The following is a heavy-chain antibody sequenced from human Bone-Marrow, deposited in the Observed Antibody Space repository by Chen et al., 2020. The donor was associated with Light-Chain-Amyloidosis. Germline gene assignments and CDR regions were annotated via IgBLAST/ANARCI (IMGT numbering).Heavy chain of an antibody. CDR1: GGALTSTSNY. J-gene: IGHJ6*03. CDR3: ARSSSSWYEEYYYYYYYMDV. CDR2: VYTSGST. Sequence: QLHLQESGPGLVRPSETLSLTCAVSGGALTSTSNYAGWIRPPPGKGLEWIGSVYTSGSTNYNPSLKSRVTMSVDTSKNQFSLKLSSVTAADTAVYYCARSSSSWYEEYYYYYYYMDVWGKGTTDTVSS. D-gene: IGHD6-13*01. V-gene: IGHV4-39*07.